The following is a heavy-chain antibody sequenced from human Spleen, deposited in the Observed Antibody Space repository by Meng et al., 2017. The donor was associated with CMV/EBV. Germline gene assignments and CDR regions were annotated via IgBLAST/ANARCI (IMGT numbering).Heavy chain of an antibody. D-gene: IGHD1-1*01. CDR2: INSDGSMS. CDR1: GFSVSSNY. V-gene: IGHV3-74*01. Sequence: GGSLRLSCAASGFSVSSNYMNWVRQAPGKGLVWVSRINSDGSMSSYADSVKGRLTISRENAKNTVYLQMKSLRVEDTGVYYCTRDGMGNGMDVWGRGTTVTVSS. CDR3: TRDGMGNGMDV. J-gene: IGHJ6*02.